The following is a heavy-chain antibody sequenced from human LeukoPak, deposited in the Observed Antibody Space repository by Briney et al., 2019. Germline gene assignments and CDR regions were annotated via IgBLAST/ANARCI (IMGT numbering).Heavy chain of an antibody. CDR1: GFTFSSYA. Sequence: PGGSLRLSCAASGFTFSSYAMHWVRQAPGKGLEYVSAISNGGGSTHYANSVKGRFTISRDNSKNTLYLQMGSLRAGDMAVYYCARPYYDIWSAYVYWGQGTLVTVSS. CDR3: ARPYYDIWSAYVY. D-gene: IGHD3-3*01. V-gene: IGHV3-64*01. CDR2: ISNGGGST. J-gene: IGHJ4*02.